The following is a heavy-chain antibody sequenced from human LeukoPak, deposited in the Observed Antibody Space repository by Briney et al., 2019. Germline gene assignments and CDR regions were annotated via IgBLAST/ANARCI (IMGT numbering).Heavy chain of an antibody. Sequence: PGGSLRLSCEASGFTVSSNYMSWVRQAPGKGLEWVSVIYSGGSTYYADSVKGRFSISRDNSIDTLCLQMSRLRVEDTAVYYCAGHDWFDPWGQGTLVTVSS. J-gene: IGHJ5*02. V-gene: IGHV3-66*04. CDR2: IYSGGST. CDR3: AGHDWFDP. CDR1: GFTVSSNY.